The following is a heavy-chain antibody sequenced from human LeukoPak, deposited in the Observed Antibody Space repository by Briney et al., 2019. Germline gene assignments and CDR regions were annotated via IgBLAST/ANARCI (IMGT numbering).Heavy chain of an antibody. CDR1: GYTFTGYY. D-gene: IGHD6-19*01. J-gene: IGHJ6*02. CDR2: INPNSGGT. V-gene: IGHV1-2*06. Sequence: ASVKVSCKASGYTFTGYYMHWVRQAPGQGLEWMGRINPNSGGTNYAQKFQGRVTMTRDTSISTAYMELNRLRSDDTAVYYCARDPTHIAVAGGYYYYGMDVWGQGTTVTVSS. CDR3: ARDPTHIAVAGGYYYYGMDV.